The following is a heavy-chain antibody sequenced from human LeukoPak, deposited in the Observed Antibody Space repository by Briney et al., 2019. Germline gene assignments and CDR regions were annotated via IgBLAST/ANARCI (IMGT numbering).Heavy chain of an antibody. Sequence: PGGSLRLSCAASGFTFSSYSMNWVRQAPGKGLEWVSSISSSYIYYADSVKGRFTISRDSSNNTVYLQMHSLKTEDTAVYYCARERAGLDAWGLGTLVSVSS. J-gene: IGHJ5*02. CDR3: ARERAGLDA. V-gene: IGHV3-21*01. CDR1: GFTFSSYS. D-gene: IGHD3/OR15-3a*01. CDR2: ISSSYI.